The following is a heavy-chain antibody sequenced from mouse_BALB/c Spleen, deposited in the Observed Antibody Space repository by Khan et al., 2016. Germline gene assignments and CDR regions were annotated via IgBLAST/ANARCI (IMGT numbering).Heavy chain of an antibody. V-gene: IGHV4-1*02. CDR1: GFDFSRYW. J-gene: IGHJ3*01. CDR3: AREGEVRRPWFAY. D-gene: IGHD2-14*01. Sequence: EVKLLESGGGLVQPGGSLKLSCAASGFDFSRYWMNWVRQAPGKGLEWIGEINSDSSTINYTPSLKDKFIISRDNAKNTLYLQMSKVRSEDTALYDCAREGEVRRPWFAYWGQGTLVTVSA. CDR2: INSDSSTI.